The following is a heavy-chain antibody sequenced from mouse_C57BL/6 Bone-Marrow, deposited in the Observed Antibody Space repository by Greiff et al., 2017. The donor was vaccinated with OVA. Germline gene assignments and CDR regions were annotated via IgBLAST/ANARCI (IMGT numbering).Heavy chain of an antibody. CDR3: ARPFYWYFDV. CDR1: GFTFSDSY. CDR2: INYDGSST. V-gene: IGHV5-16*01. Sequence: EVQLVESEGGLVQPGSSMKLSCTASGFTFSDSYMAWVRQVPEKGLEWVACINYDGSSTYYMDSLKSRFIISRDNAKNILYLRMSSLKSEDTATYYCARPFYWYFDVWGTGTTVTVAS. J-gene: IGHJ1*03.